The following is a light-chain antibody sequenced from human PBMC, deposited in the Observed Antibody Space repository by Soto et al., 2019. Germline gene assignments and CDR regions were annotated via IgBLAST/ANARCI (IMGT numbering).Light chain of an antibody. CDR3: QQYNSYRYT. J-gene: IGKJ2*01. CDR2: DAS. Sequence: DIQMTQTPSTLSASVGDRVTITCRASQSISSWLAWYQQKPGKAPKLLIYDASSLESGVPSRFSGSGSGTEFTLTISSLQPDDFATYYCQQYNSYRYTFGQGTK. CDR1: QSISSW. V-gene: IGKV1-5*01.